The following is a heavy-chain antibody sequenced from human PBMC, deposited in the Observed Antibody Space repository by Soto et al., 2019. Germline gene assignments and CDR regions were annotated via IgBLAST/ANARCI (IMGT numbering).Heavy chain of an antibody. V-gene: IGHV3-23*01. D-gene: IGHD2-15*01. CDR2: VSGGGSGA. CDR1: GFTFSDHA. CDR3: ARDLWWYTH. Sequence: EVQLLESGGGLVQPGGSLRLSCTASGFTFSDHAMTWVRQAPGKGLEWLSGVSGGGSGAYYADSVKGRFTVSRANSNNTLFLQMDSLRVEDTAVYYCARDLWWYTHWGQGTLVTVSS. J-gene: IGHJ4*02.